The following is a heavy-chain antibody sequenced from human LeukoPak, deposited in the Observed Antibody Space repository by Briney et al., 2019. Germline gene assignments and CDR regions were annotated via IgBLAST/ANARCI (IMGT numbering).Heavy chain of an antibody. D-gene: IGHD6-19*01. CDR2: IWYDGRTK. J-gene: IGHJ4*02. CDR3: AREWGRIAVAGGPGY. Sequence: GGSLRLSCEVSGFIFSNYGMHWVRQPPGKGLEWVALIWYDGRTKFHADSVRGRFTISRDNSANTPYLQMSSLRVEDTAVYYCAREWGRIAVAGGPGYWGQGALVTVSS. V-gene: IGHV3-33*01. CDR1: GFIFSNYG.